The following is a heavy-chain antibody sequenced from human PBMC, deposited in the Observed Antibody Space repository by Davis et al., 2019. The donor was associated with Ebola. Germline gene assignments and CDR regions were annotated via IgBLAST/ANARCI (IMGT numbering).Heavy chain of an antibody. D-gene: IGHD4-17*01. V-gene: IGHV3-33*01. CDR3: ARDLHDPTGYYYYGMDV. CDR1: GFTFSSYG. Sequence: PGGSLRLSCAASGFTFSSYGMHWVRQAPGKGLEWVAVIWYDGSNKYYADSVKGRFTISRDNSKNTLYLQMNSLRAEDTAVYYCARDLHDPTGYYYYGMDVWGKGTTVTVSS. CDR2: IWYDGSNK. J-gene: IGHJ6*04.